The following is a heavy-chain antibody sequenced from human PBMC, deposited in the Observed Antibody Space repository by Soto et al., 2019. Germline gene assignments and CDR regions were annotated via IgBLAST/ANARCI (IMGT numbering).Heavy chain of an antibody. J-gene: IGHJ4*02. V-gene: IGHV3-30*18. D-gene: IGHD2-15*01. CDR1: GFTFHHYA. Sequence: QVHLVESGGGVAQPGMSLRLSCVASGFTFHHYAIDWVRQAPGKGLEWVAVVSYDGNYKDYAESVKGRFTISRDNYNNVVYLQMESLRPEDTAIYYCVKESGGSGRENDFDTWGQGTLVTVSS. CDR2: VSYDGNYK. CDR3: VKESGGSGRENDFDT.